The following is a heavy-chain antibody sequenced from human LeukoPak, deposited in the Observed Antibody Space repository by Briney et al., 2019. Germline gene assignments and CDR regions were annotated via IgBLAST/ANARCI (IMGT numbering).Heavy chain of an antibody. CDR3: ARVASGYYDSSGYFDY. J-gene: IGHJ4*02. D-gene: IGHD3-22*01. CDR1: GFTFSSYG. V-gene: IGHV3-30*02. CDR2: IRYDGSNK. Sequence: GGSLRLSCAASGFTFSSYGMHWVRQAPDKGLEWGAFIRYDGSNKYYADSVKGRFTISRDNSKNTLYLQMNSLRAEDTAVYYCARVASGYYDSSGYFDYWGQGTLVTVSS.